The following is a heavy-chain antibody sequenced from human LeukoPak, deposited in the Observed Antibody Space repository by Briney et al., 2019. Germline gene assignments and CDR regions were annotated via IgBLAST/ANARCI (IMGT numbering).Heavy chain of an antibody. Sequence: SETLSLTCTVSGGSISSYYWSWIRQPPGKGLEWIGYIYYSGSTNYNPSLESRVTISVDTSKNQFSLKLSSVTAADTAVYYCARVRFLEWLVPGYFDYWGQGTLVTVSS. CDR3: ARVRFLEWLVPGYFDY. CDR2: IYYSGST. V-gene: IGHV4-59*01. CDR1: GGSISSYY. D-gene: IGHD3-3*01. J-gene: IGHJ4*02.